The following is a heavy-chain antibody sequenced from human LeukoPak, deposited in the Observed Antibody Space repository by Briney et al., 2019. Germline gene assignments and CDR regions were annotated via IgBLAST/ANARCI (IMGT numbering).Heavy chain of an antibody. CDR1: GFSLTTRGVG. Sequence: SGPTLVKPTQTLTLTCSFSGFSLTTRGVGVTWIRQPPAKALEWLALIYWDDDKADSPSLKHRLTITKDTSKNQVVLTMTNMDPVDTATYFCALRPKSGANWFDPWGQGTLVTVSS. CDR2: IYWDDDK. V-gene: IGHV2-5*02. D-gene: IGHD1-26*01. J-gene: IGHJ5*02. CDR3: ALRPKSGANWFDP.